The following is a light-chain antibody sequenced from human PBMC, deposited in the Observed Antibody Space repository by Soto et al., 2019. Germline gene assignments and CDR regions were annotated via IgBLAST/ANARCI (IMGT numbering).Light chain of an antibody. CDR2: ANK. CDR3: QSYDSSPSGYV. Sequence: QSVLTQPPSVSGAPGQRVTISCTGSSSNIGAGYDVHWYQELPGAAPKLLIYANKHRPAGVPDGFSASKSGTSASLAITGLQAEDEADYYCQSYDSSPSGYVFGTGTKLTV. CDR1: SSNIGAGYD. J-gene: IGLJ1*01. V-gene: IGLV1-40*01.